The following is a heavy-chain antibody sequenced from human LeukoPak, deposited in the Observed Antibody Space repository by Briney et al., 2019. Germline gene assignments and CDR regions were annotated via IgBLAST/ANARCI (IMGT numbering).Heavy chain of an antibody. D-gene: IGHD6-19*01. CDR3: AKVAVGATLRPHCFDA. V-gene: IGHV1-8*03. Sequence: ASVKVSCKASGYTFISYDINWVRQVTGQGLEWMGWMNPNSGNTGYAQKFQGRVTITRNTSISTAFMELNSLRDEDTALYFCAKVAVGATLRPHCFDAWGQGTMVIVSS. J-gene: IGHJ3*01. CDR1: GYTFISYD. CDR2: MNPNSGNT.